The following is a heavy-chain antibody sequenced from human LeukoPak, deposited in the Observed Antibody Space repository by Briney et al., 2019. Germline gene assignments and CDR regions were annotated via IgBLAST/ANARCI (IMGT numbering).Heavy chain of an antibody. Sequence: GGSLRLSCAASGFTFDDYAMHWVRQAPGKGLEWVSGISWNSGSIGYADSVKGRFTISRDNAKNSLYMQMNSLRAEGTALYYCAKDLGDNPYWGQGTLVTVSS. V-gene: IGHV3-9*01. J-gene: IGHJ4*02. CDR2: ISWNSGSI. CDR3: AKDLGDNPY. CDR1: GFTFDDYA. D-gene: IGHD4-17*01.